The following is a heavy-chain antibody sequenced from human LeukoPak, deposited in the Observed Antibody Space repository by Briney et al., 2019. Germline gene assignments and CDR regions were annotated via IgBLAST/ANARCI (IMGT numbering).Heavy chain of an antibody. D-gene: IGHD5-18*01. V-gene: IGHV1-2*02. CDR1: GYTLTELS. CDR2: INPNSGGT. Sequence: GASVKVSCKVSGYTLTELSMHWVRQAPGQGLEWMGWINPNSGGTNYAQKFQGRVTMTRDTSISTAYMELSRLRSDDTAVYYCARDLRARGYTDYWGQGTLVTVSS. CDR3: ARDLRARGYTDY. J-gene: IGHJ4*02.